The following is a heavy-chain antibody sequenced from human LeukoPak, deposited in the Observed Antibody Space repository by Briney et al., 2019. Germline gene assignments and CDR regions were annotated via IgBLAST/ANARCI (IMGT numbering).Heavy chain of an antibody. V-gene: IGHV3-30-3*01. Sequence: GGSLRLSCAASGFTLSSYAMHWVRQAPGKGLEWVAVISYDGSNKYYADSVKGRFTISRDNSKNTLYLQMNSLRAEDTAVYYCAGKEVAVADFDYWGQGTLVTVSS. CDR2: ISYDGSNK. CDR3: AGKEVAVADFDY. D-gene: IGHD6-19*01. J-gene: IGHJ4*02. CDR1: GFTLSSYA.